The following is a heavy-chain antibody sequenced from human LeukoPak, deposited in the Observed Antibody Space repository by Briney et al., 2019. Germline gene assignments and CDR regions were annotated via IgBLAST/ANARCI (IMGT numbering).Heavy chain of an antibody. V-gene: IGHV1-69*05. J-gene: IGHJ3*02. CDR3: ARDRDYGVWAFDI. CDR2: IIPIFGTA. D-gene: IGHD4/OR15-4a*01. Sequence: ASVKVSCKASGGTFSSYAISWVRQAPGQGLEWMGGIIPIFGTANYAREFQGRVTITTDESTSAAYMELSSLRSEDTAVYYCARDRDYGVWAFDIWGQGTMVTVSS. CDR1: GGTFSSYA.